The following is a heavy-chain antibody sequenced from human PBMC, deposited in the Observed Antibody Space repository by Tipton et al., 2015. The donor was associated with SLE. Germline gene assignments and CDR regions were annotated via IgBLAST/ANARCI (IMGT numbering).Heavy chain of an antibody. J-gene: IGHJ6*02. CDR1: GFTFSSYD. CDR2: IGTVDDT. V-gene: IGHV3-13*01. Sequence: SLRLSCAASGFTFSSYDMHWVRQATGKGLEWVSTIGTVDDTYYPGSVKGRFTISRENAKNSLYLQMNSLRAGDTAVYYCARSGSRSWDGIDVWGQGTTVTVSS. D-gene: IGHD2-15*01. CDR3: ARSGSRSWDGIDV.